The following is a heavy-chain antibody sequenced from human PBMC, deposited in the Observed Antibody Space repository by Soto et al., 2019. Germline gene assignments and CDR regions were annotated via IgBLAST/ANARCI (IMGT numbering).Heavy chain of an antibody. J-gene: IGHJ4*02. CDR2: ISGSGTT. CDR1: GYTFNSHE. D-gene: IGHD6-13*01. CDR3: ARGGIH. V-gene: IGHV3-48*03. Sequence: EVKLVESGGGSGQPGGSLRLSCVASGYTFNSHEMNWIRQTPGKGLEWISSISGSGTTKYADSVKGRFTISRDNAHKSLYLEMNSLRVEDTGVYYCARGGIHWGQGALVTVSS.